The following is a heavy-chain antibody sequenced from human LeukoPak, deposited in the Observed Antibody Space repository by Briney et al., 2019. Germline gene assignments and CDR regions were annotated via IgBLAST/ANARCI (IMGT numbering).Heavy chain of an antibody. D-gene: IGHD3-10*01. CDR3: ARQNYYGSGAIDY. CDR2: IYSGGST. V-gene: IGHV3-53*04. J-gene: IGHJ4*02. CDR1: GFTVSSNY. Sequence: GSLRLSCAASGFTVSSNYVSWVRQAPGKGLEWVSVIYSGGSTYYADSVKGRFTISRHNSKNTLYLQMNSLRAEDTAVYYCARQNYYGSGAIDYWGQGTLVTVSS.